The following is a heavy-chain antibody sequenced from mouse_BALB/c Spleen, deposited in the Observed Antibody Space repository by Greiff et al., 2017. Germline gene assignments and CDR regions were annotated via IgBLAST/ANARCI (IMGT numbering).Heavy chain of an antibody. Sequence: VQLQQSGAELVRSGASVKLSCTASGFNIKDYYMHWVKQRPEQGLEWIGWIDPENGDTEYAPKFQGKATMTADTSSNTAYLQLSSLTSEDTAVYYCNAGGNYAYYFDYWGQGTTLTVSS. CDR1: GFNIKDYY. V-gene: IGHV14-4*02. J-gene: IGHJ2*01. D-gene: IGHD2-1*01. CDR3: NAGGNYAYYFDY. CDR2: IDPENGDT.